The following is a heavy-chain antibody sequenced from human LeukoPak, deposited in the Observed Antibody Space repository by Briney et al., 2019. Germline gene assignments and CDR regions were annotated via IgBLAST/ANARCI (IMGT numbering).Heavy chain of an antibody. J-gene: IGHJ3*02. CDR2: INPNSGGT. D-gene: IGHD3-16*02. Sequence: GASVKVSCKASGYTFTGYYMHWVRQAPGQGLEWMGWINPNSGGTNYAQKFQGWVTMTRDTSISTAYMELSRLRSDDTAVYYCARDGGGVIVNNALDIWGQGTMVTVSS. V-gene: IGHV1-2*04. CDR3: ARDGGGVIVNNALDI. CDR1: GYTFTGYY.